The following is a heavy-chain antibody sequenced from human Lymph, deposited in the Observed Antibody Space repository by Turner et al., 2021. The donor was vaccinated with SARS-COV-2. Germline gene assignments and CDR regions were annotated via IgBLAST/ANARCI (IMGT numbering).Heavy chain of an antibody. CDR2: ISGDGGST. J-gene: IGHJ4*02. D-gene: IGHD5-12*01. CDR3: AKEGLSGRRLQFVPYFAY. CDR1: GFTFDDYA. V-gene: IGHV3-43*02. Sequence: EVQLVESGGGVVQTGGSLRLSCAASGFTFDDYAMHWVRQAPGKGLEWVSLISGDGGSTYYADSVKGRFTISRDDSKNSLYLQINSLRTEDTALYYCAKEGLSGRRLQFVPYFAYWGQGTLVSVSS.